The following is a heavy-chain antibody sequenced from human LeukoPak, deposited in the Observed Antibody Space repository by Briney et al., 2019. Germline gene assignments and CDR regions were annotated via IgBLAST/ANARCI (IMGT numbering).Heavy chain of an antibody. J-gene: IGHJ4*02. CDR3: ASLNHGSYPAPYFDY. D-gene: IGHD1-26*01. CDR2: IYYSGST. Sequence: TSETLSLTCTVSGGSISSYYWSWIRQPPGKGLEWIGYIYYSGSTNYNPSLKSRVTISVDTSKNQFSLKLSSVTAADTAMYYCASLNHGSYPAPYFDYWGQGTLVTVSS. V-gene: IGHV4-59*01. CDR1: GGSISSYY.